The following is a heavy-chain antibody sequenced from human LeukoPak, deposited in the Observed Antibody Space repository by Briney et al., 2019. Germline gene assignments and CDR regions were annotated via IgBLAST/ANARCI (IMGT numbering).Heavy chain of an antibody. V-gene: IGHV4-59*01. CDR3: ARDGRNFDVDY. D-gene: IGHD3-9*01. Sequence: PSETLSLTCTVSGGSISSYYWSWIRQPPGKGLEWIGYIYYSGSTNYNPSLKSRVTISVDTSKNQFSLKLSSVTAADTAVYYCARDGRNFDVDYWGQGILVTVSS. CDR2: IYYSGST. CDR1: GGSISSYY. J-gene: IGHJ4*02.